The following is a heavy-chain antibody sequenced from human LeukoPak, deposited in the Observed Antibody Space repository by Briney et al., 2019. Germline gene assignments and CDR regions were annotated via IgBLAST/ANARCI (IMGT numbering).Heavy chain of an antibody. CDR1: GYTFTSYG. CDR3: AVAAAARPHFDY. D-gene: IGHD6-13*01. Sequence: ASVKVSCKASGYTFTSYGISWVRQAPGQGLEWMGWISAYNGNTNYAQKLQGRVTMTTDTSTSTAYMELRSLRSDDTAVYYCAVAAAARPHFDYWGQGTLVTVSS. J-gene: IGHJ4*02. CDR2: ISAYNGNT. V-gene: IGHV1-18*01.